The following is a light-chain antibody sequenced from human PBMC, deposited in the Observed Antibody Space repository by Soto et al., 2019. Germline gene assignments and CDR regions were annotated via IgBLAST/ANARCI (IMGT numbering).Light chain of an antibody. V-gene: IGKV3-20*01. Sequence: EIVLTQSPGTLSLSPGERATLSCRASQSVSSSYLAWYQQKPGQAPRLLIYGASSRATGIPDRFSGSGSGTDFTLTISRLEPEDFAVYYWQQYGSSPFTFGPETKVDIK. CDR1: QSVSSSY. CDR3: QQYGSSPFT. CDR2: GAS. J-gene: IGKJ3*01.